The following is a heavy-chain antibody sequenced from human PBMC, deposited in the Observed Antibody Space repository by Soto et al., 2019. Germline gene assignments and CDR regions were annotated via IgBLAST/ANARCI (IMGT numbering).Heavy chain of an antibody. V-gene: IGHV3-9*01. J-gene: IGHJ4*02. D-gene: IGHD6-19*01. CDR1: GFTFDDYA. CDR2: LSWNSGSA. CDR3: AKSSGGWSSIFDY. Sequence: GGFLRLSCAASGFTFDDYAMHWVRQPPGKGLEWVSCLSWNSGSAAYADSVKGRFTISRDNAKNSLYLQMNSLRPEDTAFYYCAKSSGGWSSIFDYWGQGTLVTVSS.